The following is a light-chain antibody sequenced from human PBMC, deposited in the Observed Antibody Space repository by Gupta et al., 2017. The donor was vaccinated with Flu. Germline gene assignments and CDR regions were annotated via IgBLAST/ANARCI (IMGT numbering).Light chain of an antibody. J-gene: IGKJ3*01. CDR1: QDIRSY. CDR2: DSS. CDR3: QQYETLVT. V-gene: IGKV1-33*01. Sequence: QSPSSLSASVGDRVTITCQASQDIRSYLNWYQQTPGKPPKLLIYDSSNLQPGVPSRFRGSGSGTDFTLTITSVQPEDAATFYCQQYETLVTFGPGTKVHV.